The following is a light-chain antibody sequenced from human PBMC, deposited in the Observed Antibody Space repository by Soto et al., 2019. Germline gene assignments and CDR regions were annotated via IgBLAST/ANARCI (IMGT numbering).Light chain of an antibody. CDR2: AAS. CDR1: QDISSY. CDR3: KQYNSHSQT. J-gene: IGKJ1*01. V-gene: IGKV1-16*01. Sequence: IRGIQSPSSLSAYVEDRVTITWRASQDISSYLAWYQQKPGKAPTLLIYAASTLQSVFPSRFGGSGCVRDFPLTCSSLQAEHVASYYRKQYNSHSQTFGQGTKVDIK.